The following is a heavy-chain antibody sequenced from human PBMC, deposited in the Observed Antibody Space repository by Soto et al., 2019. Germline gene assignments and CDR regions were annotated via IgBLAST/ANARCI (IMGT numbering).Heavy chain of an antibody. V-gene: IGHV1-18*01. CDR2: ISTYNGDT. D-gene: IGHD2-8*01. CDR3: ARDPYDVLMVNAPNLYGMDV. Sequence: QVQLVQSGAEVKKPGASVKVSCKASGYTFTTYDISWVRQAPGQGLEWMGRISTYNGDTNYPQSLQDRLTMTTDTAPDTAYMELRSLRADDTAVYYCARDPYDVLMVNAPNLYGMDVWGQGTTVTVSS. J-gene: IGHJ6*02. CDR1: GYTFTTYD.